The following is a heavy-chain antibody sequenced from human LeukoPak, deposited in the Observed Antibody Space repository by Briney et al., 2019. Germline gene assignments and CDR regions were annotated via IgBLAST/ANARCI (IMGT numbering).Heavy chain of an antibody. CDR3: TTDPLSNYDILTGYYLGNY. CDR1: GFPFSNYW. J-gene: IGHJ4*02. V-gene: IGHV3-15*01. D-gene: IGHD3-9*01. CDR2: IKSKTDGGTT. Sequence: GGSLRLSCAASGFPFSNYWMSWVRQAPGKGLEWVGRIKSKTDGGTTDYAAPVKGRFTISRDDSKNTLYLQMNSLKTEDTAVYYCTTDPLSNYDILTGYYLGNYWGQGTLVTVSS.